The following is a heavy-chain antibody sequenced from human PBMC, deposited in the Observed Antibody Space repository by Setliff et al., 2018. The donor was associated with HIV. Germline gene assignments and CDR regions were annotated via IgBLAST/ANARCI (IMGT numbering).Heavy chain of an antibody. CDR1: GPSINIHY. J-gene: IGHJ4*02. CDR3: AKGAGFYGDYTFDH. V-gene: IGHV4-59*11. Sequence: SETLSLTCTVSGPSINIHYWSWIRQSPGKGFELIGYIYYTGSTNYNPSLQSRVTISMVASRNQFSLKVTSVTAADTAVYYCAKGAGFYGDYTFDHWGQGRQVTVSS. D-gene: IGHD4-17*01. CDR2: IYYTGST.